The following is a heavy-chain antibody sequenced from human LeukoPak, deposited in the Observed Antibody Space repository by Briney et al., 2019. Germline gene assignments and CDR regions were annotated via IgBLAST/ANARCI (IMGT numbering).Heavy chain of an antibody. V-gene: IGHV3-23*01. Sequence: PGGSLRLSCAASGFTFSNAWMSWVRQAPGKGLEWVSAISGSGGRTDYADSVKGRFTISRDNSKNTLYLQMNSLRAEDTAVYYCAMANSDNLMYYYDSSGYTNWGQGTLVTVSS. CDR3: AMANSDNLMYYYDSSGYTN. CDR1: GFTFSNAW. D-gene: IGHD3-22*01. J-gene: IGHJ4*02. CDR2: ISGSGGRT.